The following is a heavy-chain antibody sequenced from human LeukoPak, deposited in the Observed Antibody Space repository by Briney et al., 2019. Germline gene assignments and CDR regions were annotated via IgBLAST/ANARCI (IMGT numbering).Heavy chain of an antibody. CDR2: INPNSGGT. CDR3: ARVGCTNINCLNWFDP. V-gene: IGHV1-2*02. Sequence: ASVKVSCKAPGYTFTDYYLHWVRQAPGQGLEWMGWINPNSGGTKYAQNFQGRVTMTRDTSSSTAYMELSRLRSDDTAVYYCARVGCTNINCLNWFDPWGQGTLAIVSS. D-gene: IGHD2-8*01. CDR1: GYTFTDYY. J-gene: IGHJ5*02.